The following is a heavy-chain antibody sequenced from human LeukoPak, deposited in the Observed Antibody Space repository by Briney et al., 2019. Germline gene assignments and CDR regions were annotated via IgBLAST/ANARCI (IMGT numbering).Heavy chain of an antibody. CDR3: ARAGHSADFWSGGSNWFDP. CDR1: GGSISSYY. J-gene: IGHJ5*02. CDR2: IYTSGST. Sequence: SETLSLTCTVSGGSISSYYWSWIRQPAGKGLEWIGRIYTSGSTNYNPSLKSRVTMSVDTSKNQFSLKLSSVTAADTAVYYCARAGHSADFWSGGSNWFDPWGQGTLVTVSS. V-gene: IGHV4-4*07. D-gene: IGHD3-3*01.